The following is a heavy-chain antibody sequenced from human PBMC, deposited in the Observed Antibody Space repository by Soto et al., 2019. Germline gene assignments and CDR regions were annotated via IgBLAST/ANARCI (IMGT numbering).Heavy chain of an antibody. CDR3: TTAFE. CDR1: GITFSNAW. CDR2: IKSKADGGII. V-gene: IGHV3-15*01. J-gene: IGHJ4*02. Sequence: EVQLVESGGGLVKPGGSLRLSCAVSGITFSNAWMTWLRQAPGKGLEWVGLIKSKADGGIIDYAAPVKGRFAISRDDSKNTLYLQMNSLKTEDTAVYYCTTAFEWGQGTLVTVSS.